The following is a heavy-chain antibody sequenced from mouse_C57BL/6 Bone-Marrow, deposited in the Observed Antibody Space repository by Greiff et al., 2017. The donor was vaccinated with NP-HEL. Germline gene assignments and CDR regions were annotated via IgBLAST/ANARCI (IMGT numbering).Heavy chain of an antibody. D-gene: IGHD1-1*01. CDR1: GYTFTSYW. J-gene: IGHJ1*03. CDR3: ADDGRSYDNGYFDV. CDR2: IDPSDSYT. Sequence: QVQLKQPGAELVKPGASVKLSCKASGYTFTSYWMQWVKQRPGQGLEWIGEIDPSDSYTNYNQKFKGKATLTVDTSSSTAYMQLSSLTSEDSAVYYCADDGRSYDNGYFDVWGTGTTVTVSS. V-gene: IGHV1-50*01.